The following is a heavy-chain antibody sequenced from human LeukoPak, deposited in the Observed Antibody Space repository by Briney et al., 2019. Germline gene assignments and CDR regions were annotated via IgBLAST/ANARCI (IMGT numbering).Heavy chain of an antibody. V-gene: IGHV3-74*01. CDR3: ARDAYRDRYFDF. CDR2: IYTDGSFT. D-gene: IGHD4-11*01. J-gene: IGHJ4*02. CDR1: GFTLSSYW. Sequence: GGSLRLSCAASGFTLSSYWMHWVRRAPGKGLVWVSRIYTDGSFTNYADSVKGRFTISRDNAKNTLYLQMNSLRAEDTAVYYCARDAYRDRYFDFWGQGSLVTVSS.